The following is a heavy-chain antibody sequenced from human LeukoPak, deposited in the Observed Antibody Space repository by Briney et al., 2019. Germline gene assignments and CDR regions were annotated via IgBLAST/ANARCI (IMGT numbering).Heavy chain of an antibody. CDR1: GFTFSSYA. Sequence: LSGGSLRLSCAASGFTFSSYAMSWVRQAPGKGLEWVSAISGSGGSTYYADSVKGRFTISRDNSKTTLYLQMNSLRAEDTAVYYCAKGDYGDYVAWFDPWGQGTLVTVSS. CDR3: AKGDYGDYVAWFDP. CDR2: ISGSGGST. V-gene: IGHV3-23*01. J-gene: IGHJ5*02. D-gene: IGHD4-17*01.